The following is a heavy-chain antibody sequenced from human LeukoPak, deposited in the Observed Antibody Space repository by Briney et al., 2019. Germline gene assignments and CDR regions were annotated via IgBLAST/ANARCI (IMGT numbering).Heavy chain of an antibody. CDR1: GFTFSDYY. CDR3: VRDDDRPDNGLDY. D-gene: IGHD3-22*01. J-gene: IGHJ4*02. Sequence: PGGSLRLSCAASGFTFSDYYMSWIRQVPGKGLEWVSYISSSGSTIYYADSVKGRFTISRDNAKNSPYLQMNSLRAEDTAVYYCVRDDDRPDNGLDYWGQGTLVTASS. V-gene: IGHV3-11*04. CDR2: ISSSGSTI.